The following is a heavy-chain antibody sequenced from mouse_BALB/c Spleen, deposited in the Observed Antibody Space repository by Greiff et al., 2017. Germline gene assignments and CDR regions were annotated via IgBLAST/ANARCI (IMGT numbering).Heavy chain of an antibody. CDR1: GFTFNTYA. V-gene: IGHV10-1*02. CDR3: VRQSLTGPYWYFDV. Sequence: EVHLVESGGGLVQPKGSLKLSCAASGFTFNTYAMNWVRQAPGKGLEWVARIRSKSNNYATYYADSVKDRFTISRDDSQSMLYLQMNNLKTEDTAMYYCVRQSLTGPYWYFDVWGAGTTVTVSS. D-gene: IGHD4-1*01. J-gene: IGHJ1*01. CDR2: IRSKSNNYAT.